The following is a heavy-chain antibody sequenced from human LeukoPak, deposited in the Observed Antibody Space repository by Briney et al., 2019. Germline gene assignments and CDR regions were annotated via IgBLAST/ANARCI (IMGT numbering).Heavy chain of an antibody. J-gene: IGHJ4*02. V-gene: IGHV3-15*01. Sequence: GALRLSCLASGFTFTNAWMNWVRQAPGKGLEWVGRIKSKNDGGTTDYADSVKGRFTISRDDSENTLYLQMNSLKTEDTAIYYCTKYDYWGQGALVTVSS. CDR1: GFTFTNAW. CDR3: TKYDY. CDR2: IKSKNDGGTT.